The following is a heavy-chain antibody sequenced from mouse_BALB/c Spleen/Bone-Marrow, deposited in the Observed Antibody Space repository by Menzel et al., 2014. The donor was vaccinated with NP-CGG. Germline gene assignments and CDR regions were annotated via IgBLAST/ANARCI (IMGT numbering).Heavy chain of an antibody. CDR3: AREGTYYAYFDY. D-gene: IGHD1-1*01. V-gene: IGHV1-4*02. CDR1: GYIFTSYT. J-gene: IGHJ2*01. CDR2: INPRIGYT. Sequence: VQLQQSAAELARPGASVKLSCKASGYIFTSYTIQWIKQRPGQGPEWIGYINPRIGYTDYNQKFKDKTTLTADKSSTTTYMQLNSLTSEDSAVYYCAREGTYYAYFDYWGQGTTLTVSS.